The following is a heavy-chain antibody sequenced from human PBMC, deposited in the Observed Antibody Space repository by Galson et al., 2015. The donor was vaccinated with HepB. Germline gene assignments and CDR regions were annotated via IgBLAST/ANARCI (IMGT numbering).Heavy chain of an antibody. J-gene: IGHJ4*01. Sequence: SVKVSCKAPEYSFTSYTMHWVRQAPGQRLEWMGWINAGNGITKYSENFQGRVTITRDTSASTANMELSSLRSEDTAVYYCARVYCSSVSCSSFDLWGQGTLVTVSS. V-gene: IGHV1-3*01. CDR1: EYSFTSYT. CDR2: INAGNGIT. CDR3: ARVYCSSVSCSSFDL. D-gene: IGHD2-2*01.